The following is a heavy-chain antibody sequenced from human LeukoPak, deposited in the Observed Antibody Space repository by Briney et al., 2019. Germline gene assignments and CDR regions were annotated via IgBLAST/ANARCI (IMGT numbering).Heavy chain of an antibody. CDR2: ISAYKGNT. CDR1: GYTFTSYV. CDR3: ARVGSVFGVVRGFDY. Sequence: ASVKVSCKASGYTFTSYVISWVRQAPGQGLEWIEWISAYKGNTNYAQKLQGRVTMTTDTSTSTAYMELRSLRSDDTAVYYCARVGSVFGVVRGFDYWGQGTQVTVSS. V-gene: IGHV1-18*01. D-gene: IGHD3-3*01. J-gene: IGHJ4*02.